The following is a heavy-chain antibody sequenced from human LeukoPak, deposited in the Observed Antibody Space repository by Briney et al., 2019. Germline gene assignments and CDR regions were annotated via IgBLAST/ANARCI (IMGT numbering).Heavy chain of an antibody. Sequence: GASLRLSCAASGFTFSTYEMNWVRQAPGKGLEWVSSIGTDGYSYSAVSVKGRFTTSRDNAKSTLYLQMDSLTVEDTALYYCARGTIGGNPASAYWGQGTLVTVSS. CDR3: ARGTIGGNPASAY. J-gene: IGHJ4*02. V-gene: IGHV3-21*06. CDR2: IGTDGYS. D-gene: IGHD4-23*01. CDR1: GFTFSTYE.